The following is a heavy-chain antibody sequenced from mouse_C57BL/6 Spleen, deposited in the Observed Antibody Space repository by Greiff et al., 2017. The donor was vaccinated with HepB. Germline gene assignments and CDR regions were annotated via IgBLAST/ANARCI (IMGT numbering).Heavy chain of an antibody. D-gene: IGHD1-1*01. J-gene: IGHJ4*01. CDR1: GYTFTSYW. CDR3: ARGRYYYGSSYEAMDY. V-gene: IGHV1-52*01. CDR2: IDPSDSET. Sequence: QVQLQQPGAELVRPGSSVKLSCKASGYTFTSYWMHWVKQRPIQGLEWIGNIDPSDSETHYNQKFKDKATLTVDKSSSTAYMQLSSLTSEDSAVYYCARGRYYYGSSYEAMDYWGQGTSVTVSS.